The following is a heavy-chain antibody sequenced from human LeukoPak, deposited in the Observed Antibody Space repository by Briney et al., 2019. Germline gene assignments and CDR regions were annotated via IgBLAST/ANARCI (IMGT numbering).Heavy chain of an antibody. CDR3: ARGVVVVPAANPAWFDP. D-gene: IGHD2-2*01. V-gene: IGHV1-8*01. Sequence: GASVKVSCKASGYTFTSYDINWVRQATGRGLEWMGWMNPNSGNTGYAQKFQGRVTMTRNTSISTAYMELSSLRSEDTAVYYCARGVVVVPAANPAWFDPWGQGTLVTVSS. J-gene: IGHJ5*02. CDR1: GYTFTSYD. CDR2: MNPNSGNT.